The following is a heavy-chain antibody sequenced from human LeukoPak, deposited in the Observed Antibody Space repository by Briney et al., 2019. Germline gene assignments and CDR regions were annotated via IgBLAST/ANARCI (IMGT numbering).Heavy chain of an antibody. CDR3: ARAVSGTLGGAFDI. CDR2: INPNSGVT. D-gene: IGHD1-14*01. Sequence: ASVKDSCKASGYTFIDYFIHWMRQTPGQGLEWLGWINPNSGVTRYAQKFQGRVTLTRDTAAYMELSSLKYDDTAVYYCARAVSGTLGGAFDIWGQGTAVTVSS. V-gene: IGHV1-2*02. J-gene: IGHJ3*02. CDR1: GYTFIDYF.